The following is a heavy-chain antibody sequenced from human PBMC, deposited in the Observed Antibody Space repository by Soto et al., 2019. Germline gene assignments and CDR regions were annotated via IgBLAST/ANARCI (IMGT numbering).Heavy chain of an antibody. J-gene: IGHJ4*02. CDR1: GFTFSSYW. CDR2: IKQDGSEK. V-gene: IGHV3-7*01. D-gene: IGHD3-16*01. CDR3: ARDRDSGVYVFYFDY. Sequence: EVQLVESGGGLVQPGGSLRLSCAASGFTFSSYWMSWVRQAPGKWLEWVANIKQDGSEKYYVDSVKGRFTISRDNAKNSLYLQMNSLRAEDTAVYYCARDRDSGVYVFYFDYWGQGTLVTVSS.